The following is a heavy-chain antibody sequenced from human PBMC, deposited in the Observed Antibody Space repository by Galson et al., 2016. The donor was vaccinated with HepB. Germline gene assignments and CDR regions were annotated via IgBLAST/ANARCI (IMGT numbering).Heavy chain of an antibody. CDR3: ASLIITGSGNFFDF. Sequence: EPLSLTCTVSGGSIRSGSSSSSDYYWTWVRQPPGEGLEWIGSINYSGTTFYNAPLNIRVTMSVDTSKSQFSLQLTSVTAADTAVYYCASLIITGSGNFFDFWGQGTLVTVSS. D-gene: IGHD3-10*01. J-gene: IGHJ4*02. V-gene: IGHV4-39*01. CDR1: GGSIRSGSSSSSDYY. CDR2: INYSGTT.